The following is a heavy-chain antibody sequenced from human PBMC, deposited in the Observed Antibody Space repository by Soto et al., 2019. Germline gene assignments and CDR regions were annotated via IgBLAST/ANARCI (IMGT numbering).Heavy chain of an antibody. CDR1: GGTFSSYA. CDR2: IIPIFGTA. J-gene: IGHJ6*02. CDR3: ARHYGSGSSFGMDV. Sequence: QVQLVQSGAEVKKPGSSVKVSCKASGGTFSSYAISWVRQAPGQGLEWMGGIIPIFGTANYAQKFQGRVTITADKSTRTAYMELSSLRSEDTAVYYCARHYGSGSSFGMDVWGQGTTVTVSS. D-gene: IGHD3-10*01. V-gene: IGHV1-69*06.